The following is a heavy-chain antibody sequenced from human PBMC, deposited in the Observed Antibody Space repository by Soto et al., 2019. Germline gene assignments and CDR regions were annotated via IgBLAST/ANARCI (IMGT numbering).Heavy chain of an antibody. CDR3: ARHYDFWSGYHEFSYFYYGMDV. V-gene: IGHV4-39*01. D-gene: IGHD3-3*01. CDR1: DGSISSRSYF. CDR2: IQYSGNT. J-gene: IGHJ6*02. Sequence: ETLSLTCTVSDGSISSRSYFWGWVRQPPGKGLEWIGNIQYSGNTHYNPSLKSRVTILVDTSNNHFSLKLSSVTAADTAMYFCARHYDFWSGYHEFSYFYYGMDVWGQGTTVTVSS.